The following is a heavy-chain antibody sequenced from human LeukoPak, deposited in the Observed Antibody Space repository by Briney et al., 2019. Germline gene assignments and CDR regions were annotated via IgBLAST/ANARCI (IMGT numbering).Heavy chain of an antibody. D-gene: IGHD3-3*01. V-gene: IGHV3-30*02. CDR1: GFTFETFG. Sequence: GESLKISCAASGFTFETFGMHWVRQAPGKGLEWVTFIRYNGNDNYNADSVKGRFPISRDNSKKTLYLQMNSLKTEDTAVYYCAKTIKGVGGPFHREYYFNYWGQGNLVTVSS. CDR2: IRYNGNDN. J-gene: IGHJ4*02. CDR3: AKTIKGVGGPFHREYYFNY.